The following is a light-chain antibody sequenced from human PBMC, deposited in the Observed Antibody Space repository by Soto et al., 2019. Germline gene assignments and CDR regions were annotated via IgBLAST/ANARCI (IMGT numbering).Light chain of an antibody. CDR2: GVS. Sequence: DIQMTQSPSSLSASVGDKVTITCRASQSISSSLNWYQQKSGKAPNLLIYGVSRLQGGVPSRFSGSGSGTDFTLTISSLQPEDFATYYCQQSYSIPPYTFGQGTKLEIK. J-gene: IGKJ2*01. V-gene: IGKV1-39*01. CDR1: QSISSS. CDR3: QQSYSIPPYT.